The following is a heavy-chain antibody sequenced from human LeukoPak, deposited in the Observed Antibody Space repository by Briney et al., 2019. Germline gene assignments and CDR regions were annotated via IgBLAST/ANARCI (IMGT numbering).Heavy chain of an antibody. V-gene: IGHV1-2*02. Sequence: ASVKVSCKASGYTFTGYYMHWVRQAPGQGLEWMGWINPNSGGTNYAQKFQGRVTMTRDTSISTAYMELSRLRSDDTAVYYCARDISSSWRRWVYWGQGTLVTVSS. D-gene: IGHD6-13*01. J-gene: IGHJ4*02. CDR2: INPNSGGT. CDR3: ARDISSSWRRWVY. CDR1: GYTFTGYY.